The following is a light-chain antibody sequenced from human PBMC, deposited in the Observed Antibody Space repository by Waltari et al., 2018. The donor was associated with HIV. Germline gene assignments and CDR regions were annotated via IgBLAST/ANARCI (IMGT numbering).Light chain of an antibody. Sequence: QSVLTQPPSASGTPGQRVSISCSGSSSNIGSNIVNWYQQLPGTAPKLLIYSNKQRPSGVPYRCSGSKSGTSASLAISGLQSEDEADYYCAAGDDSLNAWVFGGGTKLTVL. CDR3: AAGDDSLNAWV. J-gene: IGLJ3*02. V-gene: IGLV1-44*01. CDR2: SNK. CDR1: SSNIGSNI.